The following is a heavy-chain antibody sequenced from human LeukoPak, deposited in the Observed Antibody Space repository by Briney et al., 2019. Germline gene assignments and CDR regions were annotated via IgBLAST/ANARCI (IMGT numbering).Heavy chain of an antibody. J-gene: IGHJ3*02. D-gene: IGHD2-2*02. CDR3: ARVKVADIVVVPAAIGDAFDI. Sequence: EPSETLSLTCTVSGGSISSGSYYWSWIRQPAGKGLEWIGRIYTSGSTNYNPSLKSRVTISVDTSKNQFSLKLSSVTAADTAVYYCARVKVADIVVVPAAIGDAFDIWGQGTMVTVSS. CDR1: GGSISSGSYY. CDR2: IYTSGST. V-gene: IGHV4-61*02.